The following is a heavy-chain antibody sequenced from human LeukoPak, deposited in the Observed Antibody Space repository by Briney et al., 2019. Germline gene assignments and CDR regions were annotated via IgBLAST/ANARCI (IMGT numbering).Heavy chain of an antibody. CDR3: ARGLDSGNYYVYAF. Sequence: GASVKVSCKASGYTFTSYDINWVRQATGQGLEWLGWMNPYSGNSVYARNFEGRVTMTRDTSIGTAYMELSSLRSEDTAVYYCARGLDSGNYYVYAFWGQGTPVTVSS. CDR1: GYTFTSYD. V-gene: IGHV1-8*01. CDR2: MNPYSGNS. D-gene: IGHD1-26*01. J-gene: IGHJ4*02.